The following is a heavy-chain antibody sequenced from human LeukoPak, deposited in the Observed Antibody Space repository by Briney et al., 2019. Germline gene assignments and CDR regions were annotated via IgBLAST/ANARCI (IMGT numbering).Heavy chain of an antibody. V-gene: IGHV1-18*01. D-gene: IGHD3-3*01. J-gene: IGHJ5*02. CDR2: ISAYNGNT. Sequence: ASVKVSCKASGYTFTSYGISWVRQAPGQGLEWMGWISAYNGNTNYAQKLQGRVTMTTDTSTSTAYMELRSLRSDDTAVYYCARASEQAYYDFWSGYNAENWFDPWGQGTLVTVSS. CDR1: GYTFTSYG. CDR3: ARASEQAYYDFWSGYNAENWFDP.